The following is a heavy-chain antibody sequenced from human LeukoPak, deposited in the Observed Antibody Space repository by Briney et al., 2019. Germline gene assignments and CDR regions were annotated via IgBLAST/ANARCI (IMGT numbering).Heavy chain of an antibody. CDR1: GGTFSSYA. V-gene: IGHV1-69*05. Sequence: ASVKVSCKASGGTFSSYAISWVRQAPGQGLEWMGGVIPIFGTANYAQKFQGRVTMTRDMSTSTVYMELSSLRSEGTAVYYCARAPSMINWFDPWGQGTLVTVSS. D-gene: IGHD3-22*01. CDR3: ARAPSMINWFDP. CDR2: VIPIFGTA. J-gene: IGHJ5*02.